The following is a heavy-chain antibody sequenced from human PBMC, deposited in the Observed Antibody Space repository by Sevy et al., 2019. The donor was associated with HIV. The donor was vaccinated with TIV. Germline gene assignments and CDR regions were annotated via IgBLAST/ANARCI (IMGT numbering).Heavy chain of an antibody. D-gene: IGHD3-10*01. CDR2: IIPIFGTA. CDR3: ARVAQDYYGSGSYYRGHFDY. V-gene: IGHV1-69*13. Sequence: ASVKVSCKASGGTFSSYAISWVRQAPGQGLEWMGGIIPIFGTANYAQKFQGRVTITADESTSTAYMELSSLRSEDTAVNYCARVAQDYYGSGSYYRGHFDYWGQGTLVTVSS. CDR1: GGTFSSYA. J-gene: IGHJ4*02.